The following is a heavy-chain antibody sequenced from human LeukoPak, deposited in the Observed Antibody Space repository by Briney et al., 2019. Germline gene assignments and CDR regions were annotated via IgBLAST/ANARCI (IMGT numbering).Heavy chain of an antibody. D-gene: IGHD3-22*01. CDR2: IWYDGSNK. CDR1: GFTFSSYG. Sequence: TGGSLRLSCAASGFTFSSYGMHWVRQAPGKGLEWVAVIWYDGSNKYYADSVKGRFTISRDNSKNTLYLQMNSLRAEDTAVYYCARNSYYDSSGYLNWFDPWGQGTLVTVSS. V-gene: IGHV3-33*01. CDR3: ARNSYYDSSGYLNWFDP. J-gene: IGHJ5*02.